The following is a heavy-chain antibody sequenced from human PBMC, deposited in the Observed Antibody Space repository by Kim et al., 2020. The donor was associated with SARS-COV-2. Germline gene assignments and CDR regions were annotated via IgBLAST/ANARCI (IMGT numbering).Heavy chain of an antibody. CDR3: ARTVYGDYEGINWFDP. CDR1: GGSISSSSYY. V-gene: IGHV4-39*01. J-gene: IGHJ5*02. Sequence: SETLSLTCTVSGGSISSSSYYWGWIRQPPGKGLEWIGSIYYSGSTYYNPSLKSRVTISVDTSKNQFSLKLSSVTAADTAVYYCARTVYGDYEGINWFDPWGQGTLVTVSS. D-gene: IGHD4-17*01. CDR2: IYYSGST.